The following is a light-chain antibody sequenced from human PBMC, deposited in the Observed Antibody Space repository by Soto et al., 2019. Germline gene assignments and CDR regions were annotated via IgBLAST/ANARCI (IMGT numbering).Light chain of an antibody. Sequence: EIVMTQSPATVSVSPGERAILSCRASQNISDNLAWHQQKPGQAPRLLIYGVSTRATGIPARFSGSGSGTEFTITISSLQSEDFAVYYCQQYNKWPPLTFGGGTKVEIK. J-gene: IGKJ4*01. CDR1: QNISDN. CDR2: GVS. V-gene: IGKV3-15*01. CDR3: QQYNKWPPLT.